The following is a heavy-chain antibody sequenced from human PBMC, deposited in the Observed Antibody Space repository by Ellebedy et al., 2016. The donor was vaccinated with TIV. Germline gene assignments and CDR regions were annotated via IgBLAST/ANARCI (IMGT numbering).Heavy chain of an antibody. V-gene: IGHV3-9*01. CDR2: ISWNSGSI. CDR3: AKDKSGYSSSWFYYYYYGMDV. CDR1: GFTFDDYA. J-gene: IGHJ6*02. Sequence: GGSLRLSXAASGFTFDDYAMHWVRQAPGKGLEWVSGISWNSGSIGYADSVKGRFTISRDNAKNSLYLQMNSLRAEDTALYYCAKDKSGYSSSWFYYYYYGMDVWGQGTTVTVSS. D-gene: IGHD6-13*01.